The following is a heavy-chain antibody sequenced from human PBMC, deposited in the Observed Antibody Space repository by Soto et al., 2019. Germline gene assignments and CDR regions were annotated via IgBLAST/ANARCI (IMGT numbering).Heavy chain of an antibody. J-gene: IGHJ4*02. Sequence: EVQLLESGGGLVQPGGSLRLSCAASGFTFSSYAMSWVRQAPRKGLEWVSAISGSGGSTYYADSVKGRFTISRDNSKNTLYLQMNSLRAEDTAVYYCAKAVWFGELTGSFDYWGQGTLVTVSS. CDR3: AKAVWFGELTGSFDY. CDR2: ISGSGGST. D-gene: IGHD3-10*01. CDR1: GFTFSSYA. V-gene: IGHV3-23*01.